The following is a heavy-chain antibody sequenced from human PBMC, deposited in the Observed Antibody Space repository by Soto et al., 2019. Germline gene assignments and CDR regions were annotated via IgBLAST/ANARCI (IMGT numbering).Heavy chain of an antibody. CDR1: GGSISSTSYY. V-gene: IGHV4-39*01. Sequence: SETLSLTCTVSGGSISSTSYYWVWIRQPPGKGLEWIGSFYYSGSTYYNPSLKSRVTISVDTSKDQFSLKLNSMTAADTAVYYCARHNYGSGSTYFDYWGQGTLVTVS. D-gene: IGHD3-10*01. CDR2: FYYSGST. CDR3: ARHNYGSGSTYFDY. J-gene: IGHJ4*02.